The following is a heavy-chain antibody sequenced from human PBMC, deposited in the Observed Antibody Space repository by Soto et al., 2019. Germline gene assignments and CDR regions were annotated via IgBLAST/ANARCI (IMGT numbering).Heavy chain of an antibody. J-gene: IGHJ4*02. D-gene: IGHD3-10*01. V-gene: IGHV3-66*01. CDR3: ARAGIRPAYYYGSWCYS. Sequence: EVQLVESGGGLVQPGGSLRLSCAASGFTVSSNYMSWVRQAPGKGLVWVSVIYSGGSTYYADSVKGRFTISRDNSKNKLCLQMNSPSAEDSSVSYRARAGIRPAYYYGSWCYSCGQGNLVTFSS. CDR2: IYSGGST. CDR1: GFTVSSNY.